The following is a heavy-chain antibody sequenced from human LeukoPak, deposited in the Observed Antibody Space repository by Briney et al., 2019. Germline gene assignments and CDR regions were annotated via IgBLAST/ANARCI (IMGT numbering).Heavy chain of an antibody. D-gene: IGHD1-26*01. Sequence: SVKVSCKASGGTFSSYAISWVRQAPRLGLEWMGGIIPIFGTANSAQKFQGRVTITAAESTSTANIELCSLRSEDTAVYYCARWVLREHPDPNNWFDPWGQGTLVTVSS. CDR3: ARWVLREHPDPNNWFDP. V-gene: IGHV1-69*13. CDR1: GGTFSSYA. J-gene: IGHJ5*02. CDR2: IIPIFGTA.